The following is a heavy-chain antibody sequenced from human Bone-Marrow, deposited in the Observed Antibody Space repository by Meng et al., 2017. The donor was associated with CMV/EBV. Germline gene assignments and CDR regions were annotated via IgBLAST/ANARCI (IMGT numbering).Heavy chain of an antibody. CDR2: ISYDGSNK. Sequence: GESLKISCAASGFTFSSYAMHWVRQAPGKGLEWVAVISYDGSNKYYADSVKGRFTISRDNSKNTLYLQMNSLRAEDTAVYYCARTTVTSSPERYYYYGMDVWGQGTTGTGS. D-gene: IGHD4-17*01. CDR3: ARTTVTSSPERYYYYGMDV. V-gene: IGHV3-30-3*01. J-gene: IGHJ6*02. CDR1: GFTFSSYA.